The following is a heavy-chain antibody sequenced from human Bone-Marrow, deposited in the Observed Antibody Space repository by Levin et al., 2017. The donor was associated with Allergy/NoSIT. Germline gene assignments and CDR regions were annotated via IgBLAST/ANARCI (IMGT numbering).Heavy chain of an antibody. V-gene: IGHV3-74*01. Sequence: GEFLKISCAASGFTFSSYWMHWVRQAPGKGLVWVSRINSDGSSTSYADSVKGRFTISRDNAKNTLYLQMNSLRAEDTAVYYCAREGIVVVPAAQTATLSHFCTRWGWFDPWGQGTLVTVSS. CDR1: GFTFSSYW. J-gene: IGHJ5*02. CDR2: INSDGSST. CDR3: AREGIVVVPAAQTATLSHFCTRWGWFDP. D-gene: IGHD2-2*01.